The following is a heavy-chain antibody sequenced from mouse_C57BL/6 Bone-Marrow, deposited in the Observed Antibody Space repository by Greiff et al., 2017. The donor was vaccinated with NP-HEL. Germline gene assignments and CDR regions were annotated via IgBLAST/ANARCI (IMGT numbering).Heavy chain of an antibody. CDR2: INPNNGGT. J-gene: IGHJ4*01. Sequence: EVQLQQSGPELVKPGASVKISCKASGYTFTDYYMNWVKQSHGKSLEWIGDINPNNGGTNYNQKFKGKATLTVDKSSSTAYLELRSLTSEDSAVYYCARGNGNYADYYAMDYWGQGTSVTVSS. CDR3: ARGNGNYADYYAMDY. CDR1: GYTFTDYY. V-gene: IGHV1-26*01. D-gene: IGHD2-1*01.